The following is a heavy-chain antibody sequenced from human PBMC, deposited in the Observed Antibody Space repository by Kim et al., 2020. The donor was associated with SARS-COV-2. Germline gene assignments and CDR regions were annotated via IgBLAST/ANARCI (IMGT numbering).Heavy chain of an antibody. J-gene: IGHJ5*02. D-gene: IGHD3-9*01. Sequence: GGSLRLSCAASGFTFSSYAMSWVRQAPGKGLEWVSAISGSGGSTYYADSVKGRFTISRDNSKNTLYLQMNSLRAEDTAVYYCAKDKRYFDWSQKPNWFDPWGQGTLVTVSS. CDR1: GFTFSSYA. CDR2: ISGSGGST. CDR3: AKDKRYFDWSQKPNWFDP. V-gene: IGHV3-23*01.